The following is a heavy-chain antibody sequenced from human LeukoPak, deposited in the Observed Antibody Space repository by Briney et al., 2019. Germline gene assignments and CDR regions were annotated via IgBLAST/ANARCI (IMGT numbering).Heavy chain of an antibody. CDR3: ARDRIVATITGMDV. D-gene: IGHD5-12*01. V-gene: IGHV1-69*13. J-gene: IGHJ6*02. CDR1: GGTFSSYA. CDR2: IIPIFGTA. Sequence: ASVKVSCKASGGTFSSYAISWVRQAPGQGLEWMGGIIPIFGTANYAQKFQGRVTITADESTSTAYMELSSLRSGDTAVYYCARDRIVATITGMDVWGQETTVTVSS.